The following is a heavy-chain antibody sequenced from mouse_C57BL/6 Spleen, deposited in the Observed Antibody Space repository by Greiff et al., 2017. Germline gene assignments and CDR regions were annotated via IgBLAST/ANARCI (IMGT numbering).Heavy chain of an antibody. D-gene: IGHD1-1*01. CDR1: GFTFSDYG. CDR2: ISSGSSTI. J-gene: IGHJ1*03. V-gene: IGHV5-17*01. Sequence: EVKLLESGGGLVKPGGSLKLSCAASGFTFSDYGMHWVRQAPEKGLEWVAYISSGSSTIYYADTVKGRFTISRDNAKNTLFLQMTSLRSEDTAMYYCARDDYYGSSDWYFDVWGTGTTVTVSS. CDR3: ARDDYYGSSDWYFDV.